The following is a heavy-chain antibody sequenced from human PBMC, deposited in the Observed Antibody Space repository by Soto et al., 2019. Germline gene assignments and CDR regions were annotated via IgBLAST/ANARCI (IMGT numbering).Heavy chain of an antibody. D-gene: IGHD6-13*01. CDR3: ALGSWSVETFDI. V-gene: IGHV1-69*02. Sequence: QVQLVQSGAEVKKPGSSVKVSCKASGGTFNVYTIIWVRQAPGQGLEWMGRIIPMLAITNYAQRFQGRVTITADTSTTTSYMELSSLTSEDTAVYYWALGSWSVETFDIWGQGTLVTVSS. CDR2: IIPMLAIT. J-gene: IGHJ3*02. CDR1: GGTFNVYT.